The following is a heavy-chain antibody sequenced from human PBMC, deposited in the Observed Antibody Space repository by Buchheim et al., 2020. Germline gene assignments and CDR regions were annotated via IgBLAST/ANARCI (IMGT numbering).Heavy chain of an antibody. CDR1: GGSISSSSYY. J-gene: IGHJ4*02. CDR2: IYYSGST. CDR3: ARLTPYYDILAGYYNFNYFDY. Sequence: QLQLQGSGPGLVKPSETLSLTCTVSGGSISSSSYYWAWIRQPPGKGLEWIGSIYYSGSTYYNASLKSRVTILVDTSKNKFSLRLSSVTAADTAVYYCARLTPYYDILAGYYNFNYFDYWGQGTL. V-gene: IGHV4-39*07. D-gene: IGHD3-9*01.